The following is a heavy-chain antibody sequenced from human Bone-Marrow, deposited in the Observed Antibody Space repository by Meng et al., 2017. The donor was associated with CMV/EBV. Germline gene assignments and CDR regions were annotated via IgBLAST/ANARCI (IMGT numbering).Heavy chain of an antibody. CDR1: GFTFSNYG. Sequence: GESLKISCAASGFTFSNYGMHWVRQAPGKGLEWVAVIWYDGSQKYYTDSVKGRFTISRDNSKNTLYLQMNSLRAEDTAVYYCAKGDGSGSCVDYWGQGTLVTVSS. CDR3: AKGDGSGSCVDY. CDR2: IWYDGSQK. V-gene: IGHV3-33*06. D-gene: IGHD3-10*01. J-gene: IGHJ4*02.